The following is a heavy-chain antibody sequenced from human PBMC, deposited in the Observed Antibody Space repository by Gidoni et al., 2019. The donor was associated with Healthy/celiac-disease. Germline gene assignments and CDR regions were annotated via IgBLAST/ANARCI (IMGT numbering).Heavy chain of an antibody. CDR1: GFTVSGNY. CDR3: ARDSLYSGSYSWGDFDY. Sequence: EGRLVGSGGGLVQPWGSLGLSCAASGFTVSGNYMSWVRQAPGKGLEWVSVIYSGGSTYYADSVKGRFTISRDKSKNTLYLQMNSLRAEDTAVYYCARDSLYSGSYSWGDFDYWGQGTLVTVSS. V-gene: IGHV3-66*02. J-gene: IGHJ4*02. D-gene: IGHD1-26*01. CDR2: IYSGGST.